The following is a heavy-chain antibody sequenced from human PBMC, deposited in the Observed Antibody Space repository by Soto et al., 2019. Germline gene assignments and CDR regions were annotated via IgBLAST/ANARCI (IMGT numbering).Heavy chain of an antibody. CDR1: GGTVASSHW. Sequence: QVQLQESGPRLVKPSGSLSLTCGVSGGTVASSHWWSWVRQSPGGGLEWIGNVYHTGDTNFNPSLQSRLTISVATSNNQFSLSLNSLTAADTTVYFCAREIVTAGGNNYFDPWGPGTLVTVSS. CDR3: AREIVTAGGNNYFDP. V-gene: IGHV4-4*02. CDR2: VYHTGDT. D-gene: IGHD2-21*02. J-gene: IGHJ5*02.